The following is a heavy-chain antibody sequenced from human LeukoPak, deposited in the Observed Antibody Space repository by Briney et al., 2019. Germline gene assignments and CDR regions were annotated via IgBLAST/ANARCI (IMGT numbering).Heavy chain of an antibody. CDR2: IIPIFGTA. CDR3: AQSLSIAAPPGY. J-gene: IGHJ4*02. V-gene: IGHV1-69*05. CDR1: GGTFSSYA. Sequence: ASVKVSCKASGGTFSSYAISWVRQAPGQGLEWMGGIIPIFGTANYAQKFQGRVTITTDESTSTAYMELSSLRSEDTAVYYCAQSLSIAAPPGYWGQGTLVTVSS. D-gene: IGHD6-6*01.